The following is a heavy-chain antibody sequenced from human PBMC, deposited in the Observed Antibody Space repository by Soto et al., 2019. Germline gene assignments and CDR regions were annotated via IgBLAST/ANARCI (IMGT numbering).Heavy chain of an antibody. CDR2: IYPGDSDT. CDR3: ARHRHSSSWYDY. D-gene: IGHD6-13*01. CDR1: GYSFTSYW. Sequence: PGESPKISCKGSGYSFTSYWIGWVRQMPGKGLEWMGIIYPGDSDTRYSPSFQGQVTISAXXXIXXXYXQXXXLXASDTAMYYCARHRHSSSWYDYWGHGTLVTVSS. V-gene: IGHV5-51*01. J-gene: IGHJ4*01.